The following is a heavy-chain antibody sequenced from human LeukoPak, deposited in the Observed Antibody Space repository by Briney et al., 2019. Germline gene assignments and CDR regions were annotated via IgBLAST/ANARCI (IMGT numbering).Heavy chain of an antibody. CDR3: ARGEYPNDY. V-gene: IGHV1-18*01. CDR1: GTSFTNYG. D-gene: IGHD2/OR15-2a*01. J-gene: IGHJ4*02. Sequence: ASVKVSCNVVGTSFTNYGITWVRRAPGQGLEWMAWISAHNGDTNVAQNFQGRVTMTTDTSTSTAYMELRSLRSDDTVMYYWARGEYPNDYWGQGTLVTVSS. CDR2: ISAHNGDT.